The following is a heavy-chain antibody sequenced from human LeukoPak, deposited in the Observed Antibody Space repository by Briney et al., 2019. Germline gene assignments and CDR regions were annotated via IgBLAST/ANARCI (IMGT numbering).Heavy chain of an antibody. CDR1: GGSFSGYY. J-gene: IGHJ4*02. CDR3: ARGSRWRGRFDY. Sequence: LSLTCAVYGGSFSGYYWSWIRQAPGKGLEWVSYISSSGSTIYYADSVKGRFTISRDNAKNSLYLQMNSLRAEDTAVYYCARGSRWRGRFDYWGQGTLVTVSS. V-gene: IGHV3-11*04. D-gene: IGHD4-23*01. CDR2: ISSSGSTI.